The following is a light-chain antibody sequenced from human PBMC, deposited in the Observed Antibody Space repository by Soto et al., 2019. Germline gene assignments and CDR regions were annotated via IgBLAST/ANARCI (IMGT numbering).Light chain of an antibody. CDR1: ESVSDF. CDR3: QQYGSSQWT. CDR2: GAS. J-gene: IGKJ1*01. Sequence: EVVLTQSPCSLSLSTGERATLSCWASESVSDFLAWYQQKPGQAPRLLIYGASSRATGIPDRFSGSGSGTDFTLTISRLEPEDFAVYYCQQYGSSQWTFGQGTKVDIK. V-gene: IGKV3-20*01.